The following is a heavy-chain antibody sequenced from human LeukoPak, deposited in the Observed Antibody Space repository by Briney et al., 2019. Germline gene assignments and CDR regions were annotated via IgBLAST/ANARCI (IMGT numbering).Heavy chain of an antibody. D-gene: IGHD2-15*01. CDR3: AKDRLTYCSGGSCYGFDY. V-gene: IGHV3-23*01. CDR2: ISTSGGST. Sequence: GGSLRLSCAASGLIFSSYATTWVRQAPGKGLEWVSSISTSGGSTYYADSVKGRFTISRDNSKNTLYLQMNSLRAEDTAVYYCAKDRLTYCSGGSCYGFDYWGQGTLVTVSS. J-gene: IGHJ4*02. CDR1: GLIFSSYA.